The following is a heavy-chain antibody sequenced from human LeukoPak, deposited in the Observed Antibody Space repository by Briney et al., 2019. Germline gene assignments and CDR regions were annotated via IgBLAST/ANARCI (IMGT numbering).Heavy chain of an antibody. CDR1: GYTLTELS. J-gene: IGHJ4*02. CDR2: FDPEDGET. CDR3: ATLVVVAATPLGFDY. D-gene: IGHD2-15*01. V-gene: IGHV1-24*01. Sequence: ASVKVSCKVSGYTLTELSMHWVRQAPGKGLEWMGGFDPEDGETIYAQKFQGRVTMTEDTSTNTAYMELSSLRSEDTAVYYCATLVVVAATPLGFDYWGQGTLVTVSS.